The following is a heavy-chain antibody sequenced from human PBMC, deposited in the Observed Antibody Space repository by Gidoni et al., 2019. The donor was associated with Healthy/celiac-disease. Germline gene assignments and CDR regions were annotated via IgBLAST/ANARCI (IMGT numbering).Heavy chain of an antibody. CDR2: ISGSGGST. Sequence: EVQLLASGGGLVQPGGSLRLSCAASGFTFSSYAMSWVRQAPGQGLAWVSAISGSGGSTYYADSVKGRFTISRDNSKNTLYLQMNSLRAEDTAVYYCAKDGGYSGYDPGDYWGQGTLVTVSS. J-gene: IGHJ4*02. CDR1: GFTFSSYA. V-gene: IGHV3-23*01. D-gene: IGHD5-12*01. CDR3: AKDGGYSGYDPGDY.